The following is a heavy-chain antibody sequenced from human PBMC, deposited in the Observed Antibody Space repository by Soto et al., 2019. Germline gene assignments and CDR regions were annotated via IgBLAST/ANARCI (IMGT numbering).Heavy chain of an antibody. D-gene: IGHD6-19*01. CDR1: GGSFSGYY. CDR3: ARDPPSMAGIFDY. Sequence: TSETLSLTCAVYGGSFSGYYWSWIRQPPGKGLEWMGEINNSGSTNYNPSLKSRVTISVDTSKNQFSLKLSSVTAADTAVYYCARDPPSMAGIFDYWGQGTLVTVSS. V-gene: IGHV4-34*01. CDR2: INNSGST. J-gene: IGHJ4*02.